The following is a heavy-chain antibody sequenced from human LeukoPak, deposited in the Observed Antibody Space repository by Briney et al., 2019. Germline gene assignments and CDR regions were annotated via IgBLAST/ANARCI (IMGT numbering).Heavy chain of an antibody. CDR1: GYTFTSYG. CDR3: ARGVRVIPMGGAYYYYGMDV. Sequence: ASVKVSCKASGYTFTSYGISWVRQAPGQGLEGMGWISAYDGNTNYAQKLQGRVTMTTDTSTSQAYMELRRVSSEDTAVYYCARGVRVIPMGGAYYYYGMDVWGQGTTVTVSS. D-gene: IGHD3-16*02. CDR2: ISAYDGNT. J-gene: IGHJ6*02. V-gene: IGHV1-18*01.